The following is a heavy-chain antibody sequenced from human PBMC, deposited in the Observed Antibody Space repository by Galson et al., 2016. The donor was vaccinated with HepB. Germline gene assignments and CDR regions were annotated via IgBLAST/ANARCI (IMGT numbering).Heavy chain of an antibody. Sequence: SLRLSCAASGFTFDTYAMHWVRQAPGKGLEWVSGISRNSGSVGYADSVKGRFTMSRDKAKKSLYLQMNSLRPEDTALYYCTKDSLIYSSSWYSFPYWGQGTLVTVSS. D-gene: IGHD6-13*01. CDR3: TKDSLIYSSSWYSFPY. J-gene: IGHJ4*02. V-gene: IGHV3-9*01. CDR2: ISRNSGSV. CDR1: GFTFDTYA.